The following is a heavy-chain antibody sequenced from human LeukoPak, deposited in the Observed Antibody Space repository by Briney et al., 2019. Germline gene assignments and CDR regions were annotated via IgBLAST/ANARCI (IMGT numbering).Heavy chain of an antibody. D-gene: IGHD2-2*01. CDR1: GGTLSSYA. CDR2: IIPIFGTA. J-gene: IGHJ4*01. CDR3: ARRPYQLSNGPFEY. Sequence: SVNVSCKVSGGTLSSYAISWVRQAPGQGLEWMGGIIPIFGTANYAQKFQGRVTITTDESTSTAYMELSSLRSEDTAVYYCARRPYQLSNGPFEYWGHGTRVTVSS. V-gene: IGHV1-69*05.